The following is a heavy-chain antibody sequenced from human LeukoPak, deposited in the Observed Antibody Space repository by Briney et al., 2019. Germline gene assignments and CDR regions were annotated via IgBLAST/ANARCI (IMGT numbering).Heavy chain of an antibody. CDR1: VCTPSTYW. J-gene: IGHJ4*02. D-gene: IGHD2-15*01. CDR3: ARELRGTRDY. CDR2: ITPDGSRT. Sequence: PGGSLRLSSAASVCTPSTYWVDWVRQAPGKGLVWVSRITPDGSRTDYADSVKGRFTITTDNDKNTLYLQIMRMGDEDTAVYVCARELRGTRDYWGQGTLVTVSS. V-gene: IGHV3-74*01.